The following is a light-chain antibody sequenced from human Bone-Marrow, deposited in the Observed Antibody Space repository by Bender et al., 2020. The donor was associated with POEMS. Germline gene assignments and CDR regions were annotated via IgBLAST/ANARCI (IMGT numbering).Light chain of an antibody. J-gene: IGLJ3*02. CDR2: SDN. CDR1: NSNIGTNA. Sequence: QSVLTQPPSASGTPGQRVTISCSGSNSNIGTNAVNWYQQFPGTPPKLLIYSDNQRPSGVPERFYAFKSGTSASLAISGLQSEDEADYYCEAWDAGLSGGVFGGGTKLTVL. CDR3: EAWDAGLSGGV. V-gene: IGLV1-44*01.